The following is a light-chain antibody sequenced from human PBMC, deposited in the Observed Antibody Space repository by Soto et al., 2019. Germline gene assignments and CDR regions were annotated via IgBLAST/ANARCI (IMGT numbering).Light chain of an antibody. J-gene: IGKJ1*01. CDR2: GAS. V-gene: IGKV3-20*01. CDR1: QSVSSNY. Sequence: EVMLTQSPGTLSLSPGERATLSCRASQSVSSNYLAWYQQKSGQAPRLLIYGASNRATGIPDRFSGSGSETDFTLTIRRLEPEDFAVYYCQQYDTSPRTLGQGTKVEFK. CDR3: QQYDTSPRT.